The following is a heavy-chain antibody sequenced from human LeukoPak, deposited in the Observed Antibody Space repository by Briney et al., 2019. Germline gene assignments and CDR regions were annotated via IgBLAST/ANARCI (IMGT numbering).Heavy chain of an antibody. CDR3: ARDQNRREVGAFYNKGFDY. Sequence: PGGSLRLSCAASGFTFSSYSMNWVRQAPGKGLEWVALMSYDGSKTYYADSVRGRFTISRDNSKNTLYLQMNSLRAEDTAVYYCARDQNRREVGAFYNKGFDYWGQGTLVTVSS. J-gene: IGHJ4*02. CDR1: GFTFSSYS. D-gene: IGHD1-26*01. V-gene: IGHV3-30*03. CDR2: MSYDGSKT.